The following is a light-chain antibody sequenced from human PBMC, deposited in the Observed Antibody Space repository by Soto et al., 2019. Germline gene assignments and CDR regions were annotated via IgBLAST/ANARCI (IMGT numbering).Light chain of an antibody. CDR2: EVS. V-gene: IGLV2-14*01. Sequence: QSALTQPASVSGSPVQSITISCTGTSSDVGGYNYVSWYQQHPGKAPQLMIYEVSNRPSGVSNRFSGSKSGNTASLTISGLQVEDEAEYYCSSYTTSSTLDVFGTGTKVTVL. CDR3: SSYTTSSTLDV. J-gene: IGLJ1*01. CDR1: SSDVGGYNY.